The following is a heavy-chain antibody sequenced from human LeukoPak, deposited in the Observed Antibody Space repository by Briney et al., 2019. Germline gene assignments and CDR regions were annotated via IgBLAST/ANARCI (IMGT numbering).Heavy chain of an antibody. D-gene: IGHD3-10*01. J-gene: IGHJ4*02. Sequence: PSETLSLTWTVSGGSISSYYWSWIRQPPGKGLGWIGYIYYSGRTNYNPSLKRRVTKSVDTSKNQFSLKLSSVTAADTAVYYCARRGSGSPFDYWGQGTLVTVSS. V-gene: IGHV4-59*08. CDR3: ARRGSGSPFDY. CDR2: IYYSGRT. CDR1: GGSISSYY.